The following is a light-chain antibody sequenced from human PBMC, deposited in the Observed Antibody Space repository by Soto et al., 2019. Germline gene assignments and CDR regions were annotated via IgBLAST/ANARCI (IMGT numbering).Light chain of an antibody. CDR3: QQYGSSPGT. Sequence: IVMTQSPATLSVSPGERATLSCRASQSVYNNLAWYQQKPGQAPRLLIYGASIRDTGIPDRFSGSGSGTDFTLTISRLESEDFAVYYCQQYGSSPGTFGQGTKVDIK. CDR1: QSVYNN. CDR2: GAS. V-gene: IGKV3-20*01. J-gene: IGKJ1*01.